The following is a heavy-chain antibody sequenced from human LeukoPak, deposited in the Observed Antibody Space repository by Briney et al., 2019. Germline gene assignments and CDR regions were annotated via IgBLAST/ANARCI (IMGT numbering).Heavy chain of an antibody. CDR2: IGSSGSTI. Sequence: GGSLRLSCAASGFTFSSYEMNWVRQAPGKGLEWVSYIGSSGSTIYYADSVMGRFTISRDNAKNSLYLQTNSLGAEDTAVYYCARAARIAVAGTYPDYWGQGTLVTVSS. D-gene: IGHD6-19*01. J-gene: IGHJ4*02. V-gene: IGHV3-48*03. CDR1: GFTFSSYE. CDR3: ARAARIAVAGTYPDY.